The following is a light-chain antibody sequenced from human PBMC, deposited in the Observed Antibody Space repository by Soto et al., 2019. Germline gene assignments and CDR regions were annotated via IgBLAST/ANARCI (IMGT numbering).Light chain of an antibody. Sequence: QSALTQPASVSGSPGQSITISCTGTSSDVGSYNYVSWYQQHPGKAPKLMIYEVSNRPSGVSNRFSGSKSGNTASLTISGLQAEDESDYYCCSYTGSLPVVFGGGTKLTVL. CDR1: SSDVGSYNY. J-gene: IGLJ2*01. V-gene: IGLV2-14*01. CDR2: EVS. CDR3: CSYTGSLPVV.